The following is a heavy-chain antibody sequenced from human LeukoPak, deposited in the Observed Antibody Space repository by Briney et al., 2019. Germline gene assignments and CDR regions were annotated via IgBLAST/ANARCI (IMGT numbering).Heavy chain of an antibody. J-gene: IGHJ4*02. D-gene: IGHD2-21*02. Sequence: PGGSLRLSCAASGFDFANHAMSWVRQTAGKGLEWVSAISGGGDITYYADSVKGRFTISRDNSKDTLFLQMHSLRPGETAVYYCVREDTPATANYWGQGTLVTISS. V-gene: IGHV3-23*01. CDR2: ISGGGDIT. CDR3: VREDTPATANY. CDR1: GFDFANHA.